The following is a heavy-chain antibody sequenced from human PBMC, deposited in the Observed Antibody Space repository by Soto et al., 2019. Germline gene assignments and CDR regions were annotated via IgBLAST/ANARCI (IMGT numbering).Heavy chain of an antibody. Sequence: VQLQESGPGLVRPSETLSLTCTVSGRSISSGNFYWSWIRQPPGKGLGWIGFIYFSGSTSSSPSLNSPLTTSLDTSKTTLSLKLTSVTVADTVVYDCALASDRVNTDFEPWCQGTVVSVPS. CDR1: GRSISSGNFY. CDR3: ALASDRVNTDFEP. D-gene: IGHD2-21*02. J-gene: IGHJ5*02. V-gene: IGHV4-30-4*01. CDR2: IYFSGST.